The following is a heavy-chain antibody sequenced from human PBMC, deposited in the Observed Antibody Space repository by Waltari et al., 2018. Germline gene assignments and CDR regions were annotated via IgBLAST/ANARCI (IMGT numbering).Heavy chain of an antibody. CDR3: ARDPPEGGDYDGGSRWFDP. CDR1: GGTFSSYA. J-gene: IGHJ5*02. V-gene: IGHV1-69*13. D-gene: IGHD4-17*01. CDR2: IIPIFGTA. Sequence: QVQLVQSGAEVKKPGSSVKVSCKASGGTFSSYAISWVRQAPGQGLEWMGGIIPIFGTANYAQKFQGRVTITADESTSTAYMELSSLRSEDTAVYYCARDPPEGGDYDGGSRWFDPWGQGTLVTVSS.